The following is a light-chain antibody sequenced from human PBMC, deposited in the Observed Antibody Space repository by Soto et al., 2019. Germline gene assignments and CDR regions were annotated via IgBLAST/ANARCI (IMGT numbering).Light chain of an antibody. V-gene: IGKV3-11*01. CDR1: QSVSSY. J-gene: IGKJ4*01. CDR3: QQRSNWSGLT. Sequence: EIVLTQSPATLSLSPGERATLSCRASQSVSSYLAWYQQKPGQAPRLLIYDASNRATGIPARFSGSGAGTDFTLTISSLEPEDFGVYYCQQRSNWSGLTFGGGTKVEIK. CDR2: DAS.